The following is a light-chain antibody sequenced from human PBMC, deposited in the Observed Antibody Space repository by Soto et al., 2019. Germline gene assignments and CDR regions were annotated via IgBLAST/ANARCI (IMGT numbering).Light chain of an antibody. CDR1: QDIRGA. J-gene: IGKJ5*01. CDR3: QQFNVYPIT. Sequence: AIQLTQSPSSLSASVGDRVTITCRASQDIRGALAWYQQKPGKAPKLLIYDVSSLESGVPSRFSGSGSGTDFTFTISSLQPEDFVTYYCQQFNVYPITFGQGTRLEIK. CDR2: DVS. V-gene: IGKV1-13*02.